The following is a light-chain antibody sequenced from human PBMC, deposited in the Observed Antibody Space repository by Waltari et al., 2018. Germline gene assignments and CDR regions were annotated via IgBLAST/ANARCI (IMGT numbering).Light chain of an antibody. CDR2: AAS. J-gene: IGKJ4*01. CDR1: QSISSY. V-gene: IGKV1-39*01. CDR3: QQSYSTPPA. Sequence: DIQMTQSPSSLSASVGDRVTITCRASQSISSYLNWYQHKPGKAPKLLIYAASSLQSGVPSRFSGSGSGTYFTLTISSLQPEDFATYYCQQSYSTPPAFGGGTKVEIK.